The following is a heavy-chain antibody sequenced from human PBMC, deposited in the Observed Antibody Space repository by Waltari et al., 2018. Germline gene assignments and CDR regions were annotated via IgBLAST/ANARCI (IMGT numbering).Heavy chain of an antibody. V-gene: IGHV4-4*02. Sequence: QLQESGPGLVNLSGTLSLSCAVSGDSVTSANWWSWVRQSPQRGLEWIGQVLSTGKTNYIPSFASRVTMSLDASNNQVSLKVTSATAADTAVYYCARDRGRGLYLDVWGPGTLVTVSP. J-gene: IGHJ4*02. D-gene: IGHD2-15*01. CDR1: GDSVTSANW. CDR2: VLSTGKT. CDR3: ARDRGRGLYLDV.